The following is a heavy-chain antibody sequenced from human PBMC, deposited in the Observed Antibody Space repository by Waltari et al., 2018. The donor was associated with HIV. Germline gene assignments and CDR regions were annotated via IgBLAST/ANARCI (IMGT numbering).Heavy chain of an antibody. Sequence: QLQLQESGPGLVKPSETLSLTCTVSGGSISSSSYYWGWIRQPPGKGLEWIGSIYYRGGTYNNPSLKCRGTISVDTSKNQFSLKLSSVTAADTAVYYCAGRGVATTDPPFDYWGQGTLVTVSS. CDR3: AGRGVATTDPPFDY. CDR2: IYYRGGT. J-gene: IGHJ4*02. D-gene: IGHD5-12*01. V-gene: IGHV4-39*01. CDR1: GGSISSSSYY.